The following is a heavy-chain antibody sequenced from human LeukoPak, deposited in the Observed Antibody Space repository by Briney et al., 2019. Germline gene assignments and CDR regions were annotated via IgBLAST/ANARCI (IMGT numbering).Heavy chain of an antibody. CDR1: GYTFTGYY. CDR3: AGRPDTSMVAIIDY. Sequence: ASVKVSCKASGYTFTGYYVHWVRQAPGQGLEWMGWINPSSGGTNYAQKFQGRVTMTGDTSISTAYMELSRLTSDDTAVYFCAGRPDTSMVAIIDYWGQGTLVTISS. V-gene: IGHV1-2*02. CDR2: INPSSGGT. J-gene: IGHJ4*02. D-gene: IGHD5-18*01.